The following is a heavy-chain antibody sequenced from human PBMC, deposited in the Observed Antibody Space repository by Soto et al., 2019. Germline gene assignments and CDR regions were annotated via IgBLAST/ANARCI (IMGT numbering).Heavy chain of an antibody. Sequence: EVQLVESGGTLVQPGGSLKLSCAASGFDASVNFMTWVRQAPGKGLEWVTAINNAGTTFYADSVKGRFSIFRNDSKKTLYLQMNYLRAEEPCMYYCVRENYYYGMDVWGQGTAVTVSS. J-gene: IGHJ6*02. CDR1: GFDASVNF. CDR2: INNAGTT. V-gene: IGHV3-66*01. CDR3: VRENYYYGMDV.